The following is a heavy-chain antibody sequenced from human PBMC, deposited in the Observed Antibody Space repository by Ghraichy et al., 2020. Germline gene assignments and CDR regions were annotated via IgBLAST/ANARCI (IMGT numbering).Heavy chain of an antibody. D-gene: IGHD2-15*01. V-gene: IGHV1-8*01. CDR1: GYTFTSHD. CDR2: MNPYSGNT. Sequence: ASVKVACKASGYTFTSHDINWVRQATGQGLEWMGWMNPYSGNTGYVKKFQGRLTMTRDTSIGTAYMELSSLTSDDTAVYYCARDPPSNVEYCNGDGCSYWYFDLWGRGTLVTVSS. J-gene: IGHJ2*01. CDR3: ARDPPSNVEYCNGDGCSYWYFDL.